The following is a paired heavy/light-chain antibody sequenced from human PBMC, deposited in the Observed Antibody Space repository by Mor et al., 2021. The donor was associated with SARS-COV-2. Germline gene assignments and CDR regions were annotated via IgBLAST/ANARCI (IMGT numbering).Heavy chain of an antibody. Sequence: QVQLVQSGAEVKKPGASVKVSCKASGYTFSTYYIHWVRQAPGQGLEWMGIINTGGGSTTYAQKFQGTVTMTRDTSTSTVYMEMTSLRSEDTAVYYCARDSGALVDRGAFDYWGQGTLVTVSS. D-gene: IGHD6-6*01. CDR1: GYTFSTYY. J-gene: IGHJ4*02. V-gene: IGHV1-46*01. CDR2: INTGGGST. CDR3: ARDSGALVDRGAFDY.
Light chain of an antibody. CDR2: GAS. J-gene: IGKJ5*01. CDR1: QSVSSNY. CDR3: QQYGSSPLT. Sequence: EIVLTQSPGTLSLSPGERATLSCRASQSVSSNYLAWYQQKPGQAPRLLIYGASYRATGIPDRFSGSGSGTDFTLTISRLEPEDFAVYCCQQYGSSPLTFGQGTRLEIK. V-gene: IGKV3-20*01.